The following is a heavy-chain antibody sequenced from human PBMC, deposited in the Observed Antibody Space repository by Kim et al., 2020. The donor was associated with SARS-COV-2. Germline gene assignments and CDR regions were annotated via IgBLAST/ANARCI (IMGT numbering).Heavy chain of an antibody. Sequence: GGSLRLSCAASGFTFSSYAMSWVRQAPGKGLEWVSAISGSGGSTYYADSVKGRFTISRANSKNTLYLQMNSLRAEDTAVYYWAGPRSPNSIQLWPGVGYFDYWGQGTLVTVSS. CDR1: GFTFSSYA. D-gene: IGHD5-18*01. J-gene: IGHJ4*02. CDR2: ISGSGGST. V-gene: IGHV3-23*01. CDR3: AGPRSPNSIQLWPGVGYFDY.